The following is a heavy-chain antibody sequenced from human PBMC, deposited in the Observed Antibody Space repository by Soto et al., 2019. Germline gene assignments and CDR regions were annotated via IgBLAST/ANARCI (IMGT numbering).Heavy chain of an antibody. J-gene: IGHJ4*02. V-gene: IGHV3-74*03. D-gene: IGHD1-26*01. CDR3: AKVSGGSYHDY. Sequence: PVGSLRLSCAASGFTFSRFWMHWVRQVSGKGLVWVSGSNTDGSITKSADSVKGRFTISRDNAKSTLYLQMNSLRAEDTAVYYCAKVSGGSYHDYWGQGTLVTVSS. CDR1: GFTFSRFW. CDR2: SNTDGSIT.